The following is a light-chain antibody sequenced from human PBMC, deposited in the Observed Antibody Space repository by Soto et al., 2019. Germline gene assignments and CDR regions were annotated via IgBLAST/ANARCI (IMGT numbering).Light chain of an antibody. CDR3: LLSYSGIRV. V-gene: IGLV7-46*01. CDR2: DTT. J-gene: IGLJ3*02. Sequence: QTVVTQEPSLTVSPGGTVTLTCGSSIEDVTSGRYPYWFQQKPGQAPRTLIYDTTNKHSWTPARFSGSLLVGKAALTLSGAQPEDEADYYCLLSYSGIRVFGGGTKLTIL. CDR1: IEDVTSGRY.